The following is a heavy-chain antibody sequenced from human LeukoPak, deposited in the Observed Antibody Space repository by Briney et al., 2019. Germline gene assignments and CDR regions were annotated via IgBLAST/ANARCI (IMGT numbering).Heavy chain of an antibody. CDR2: IYTSGST. Sequence: SETLSLTCTVSGGSISSYYWSWIRQPPGKGLEWIGYIYTSGSTNYNPSLKSRVTISVDTSKNQFSLKLSSVTAADTAVYYCARQLDYDSSGYWFSGLDHWGQGTLVTVSS. CDR3: ARQLDYDSSGYWFSGLDH. D-gene: IGHD3-22*01. J-gene: IGHJ5*02. CDR1: GGSISSYY. V-gene: IGHV4-4*09.